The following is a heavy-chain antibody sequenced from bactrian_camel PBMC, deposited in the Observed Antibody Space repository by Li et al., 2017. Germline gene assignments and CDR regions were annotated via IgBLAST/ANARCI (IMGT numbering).Heavy chain of an antibody. CDR3: AADFVNKQLARSYNY. Sequence: HVQLVESGGGSVQAGGSLRLSCVVSGYTYSGNCMAWFRQAPGKERERVAAIYTGGSSSAYYADSVKGRFTISTDNAKYTVYLQMNSLKPEDTAMYYCAADFVNKQLARSYNYWGQGTQVTVS. V-gene: IGHV3S1*01. J-gene: IGHJ4*01. CDR1: GYTYSGNC. D-gene: IGHD7*01. CDR2: IYTGGSSSA.